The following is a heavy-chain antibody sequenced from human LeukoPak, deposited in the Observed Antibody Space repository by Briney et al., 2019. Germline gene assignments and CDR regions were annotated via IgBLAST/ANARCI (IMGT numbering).Heavy chain of an antibody. CDR3: ARAMATLYYFDY. D-gene: IGHD5-24*01. V-gene: IGHV4-34*01. J-gene: IGHJ4*02. CDR2: TNHSGST. CDR1: GGSFSGYY. Sequence: PSETLSLTCAVYGGSFSGYYWSWIRQPPGKGLEWIGETNHSGSTNYNPSLKSRVTISVDTSKNQFSLKLSSVTAADTAVYYCARAMATLYYFDYWGQGTLVTVSS.